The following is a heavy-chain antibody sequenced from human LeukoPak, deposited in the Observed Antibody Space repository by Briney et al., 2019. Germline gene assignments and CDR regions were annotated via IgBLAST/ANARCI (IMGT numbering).Heavy chain of an antibody. CDR2: IYYSGST. V-gene: IGHV4-59*01. D-gene: IGHD5-24*01. CDR1: GGSISSYY. J-gene: IGHJ4*02. CDR3: ARTRDGYNSDY. Sequence: SETLSLTCTVSGGSISSYYWSWIRQPPGKGLERIGYIYYSGSTNYNPSLKSRVTISVDTSKNQFSLKLSSVTAADTAVYYCARTRDGYNSDYWGQGTLVTVSS.